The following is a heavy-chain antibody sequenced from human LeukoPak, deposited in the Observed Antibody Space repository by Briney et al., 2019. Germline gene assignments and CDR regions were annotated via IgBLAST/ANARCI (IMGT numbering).Heavy chain of an antibody. CDR1: GYSFTSYW. V-gene: IGHV5-51*01. Sequence: GESLKISCKGSGYSFTSYWIGWVRHMPGKGLERMGIIYPGDSETRYSPSFQGQVTISADKSINTTYLQWTSLKASDTAIYYCATTSRYFDHWGQGTLVTVSP. CDR2: IYPGDSET. D-gene: IGHD6-6*01. J-gene: IGHJ4*02. CDR3: ATTSRYFDH.